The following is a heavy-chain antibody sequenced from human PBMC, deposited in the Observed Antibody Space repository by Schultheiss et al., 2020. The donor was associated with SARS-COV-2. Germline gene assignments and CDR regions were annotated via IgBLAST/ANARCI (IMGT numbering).Heavy chain of an antibody. V-gene: IGHV4-61*08. J-gene: IGHJ4*02. CDR1: GGSVSSGDHY. D-gene: IGHD3-22*01. Sequence: GSLRLSCTVSGGSVSSGDHYWTWIRQPPGKGLEWIGYIYYSGSTNYNPSLKSRVTISVDRSKKNQFSLKLSSVTTADTAVYYCARGSLAESYDSSGYSDFHYWGQGALVTVSS. CDR2: IYYSGST. CDR3: ARGSLAESYDSSGYSDFHY.